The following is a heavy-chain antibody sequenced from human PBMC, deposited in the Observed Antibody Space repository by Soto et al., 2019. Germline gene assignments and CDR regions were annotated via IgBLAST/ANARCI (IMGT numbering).Heavy chain of an antibody. V-gene: IGHV3-7*01. Sequence: GGSLRLSCAASGFTFGSYWMSWVRQAPGKGLEWVANIKQDGSEKYYVDSVKGRFTISRDNAKNSVYLQMNSLRDDDTAVYYCARDAWVTTFRFDFWGQGALVTVSS. CDR3: ARDAWVTTFRFDF. D-gene: IGHD4-17*01. CDR2: IKQDGSEK. CDR1: GFTFGSYW. J-gene: IGHJ4*02.